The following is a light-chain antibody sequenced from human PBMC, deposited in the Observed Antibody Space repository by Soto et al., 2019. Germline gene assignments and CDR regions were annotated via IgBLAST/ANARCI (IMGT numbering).Light chain of an antibody. CDR3: CSYAGAYTWM. J-gene: IGLJ3*02. CDR1: SSDVGGYDY. CDR2: DVT. Sequence: QSALTQPRSVSGSPRQSVTISCTGTSSDVGGYDYVSWCQQHPGKAPKLLIYDVTRRPSGVPDRFSGSKSGNTASLTISGLQAEDEADYYCCSYAGAYTWMFGGGTQLTVL. V-gene: IGLV2-11*01.